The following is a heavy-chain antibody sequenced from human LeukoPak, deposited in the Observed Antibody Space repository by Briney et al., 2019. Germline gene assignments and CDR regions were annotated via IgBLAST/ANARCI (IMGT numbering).Heavy chain of an antibody. CDR3: ARQQRSVRSDY. J-gene: IGHJ4*02. D-gene: IGHD4-17*01. V-gene: IGHV4-39*01. CDR1: GGSISSSSYY. Sequence: TSETLSLSCTVSGGSISSSSYYWGWIRQPPGKGLERIGSIYYSGSTYYNPSLKSRVTISVDTSKNQFSLKLSSVTAADTAVYYCARQQRSVRSDYWGQGTLVTVPS. CDR2: IYYSGST.